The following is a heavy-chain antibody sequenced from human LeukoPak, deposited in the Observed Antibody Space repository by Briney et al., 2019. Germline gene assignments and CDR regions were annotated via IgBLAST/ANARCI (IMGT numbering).Heavy chain of an antibody. CDR2: INHSGST. Sequence: PSETLSLTCAVYGGSFSGYYWSWIRQPPGKGLEWIGEINHSGSTNYNPSLKSRVTISVDTSKNEFSLKLSSVTAADTAVYYCARGDLSGWYDYWGQGTLVTVSS. V-gene: IGHV4-34*01. D-gene: IGHD6-19*01. CDR1: GGSFSGYY. CDR3: ARGDLSGWYDY. J-gene: IGHJ4*02.